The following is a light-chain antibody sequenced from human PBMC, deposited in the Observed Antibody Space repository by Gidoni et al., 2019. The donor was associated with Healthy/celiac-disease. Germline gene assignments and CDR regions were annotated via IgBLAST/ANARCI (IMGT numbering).Light chain of an antibody. CDR1: KLGDKS. CDR2: QDN. J-gene: IGLJ2*01. CDR3: QAWDSSAADVV. Sequence: YELTQPPSVSVSLGQTATITCSGDKLGDKSASWYQQKPGQSPVLVIYQDNKRPSGIPERYSGSHSGNTATLTISGTQAMDEADYYCQAWDSSAADVVFGGGTKLTVL. V-gene: IGLV3-1*01.